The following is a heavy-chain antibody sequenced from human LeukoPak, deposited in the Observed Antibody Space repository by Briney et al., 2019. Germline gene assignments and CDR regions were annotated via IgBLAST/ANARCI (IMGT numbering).Heavy chain of an antibody. V-gene: IGHV3-48*01. CDR3: ARANPRDY. D-gene: IGHD1-14*01. J-gene: IGHJ4*02. CDR1: GFTFSSYS. CDR2: ISSSNSSI. Sequence: GESLKISCAASGFTFSSYSMNWVRQAPGKGLEWVSYISSSNSSIYYAGSVKGRFTISRDNAKNSLYLQMNSLRVEDTAVYYCARANPRDYWGQGTLVTVSS.